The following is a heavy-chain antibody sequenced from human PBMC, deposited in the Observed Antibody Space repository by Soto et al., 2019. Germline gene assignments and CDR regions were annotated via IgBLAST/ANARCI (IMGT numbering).Heavy chain of an antibody. V-gene: IGHV6-1*01. Sequence: PSQTLSPTCAISGDSVSRISAAWNWIRQSPSRGLEWLGRTYYRSKWYNDYAVSVKSRITINPDTSKNQFSLQLNSVTPEDTAVYYCASTGAAGNGAFDIWGQGTMVTVSS. CDR1: GDSVSRISAA. CDR2: TYYRSKWYN. D-gene: IGHD6-13*01. J-gene: IGHJ3*02. CDR3: ASTGAAGNGAFDI.